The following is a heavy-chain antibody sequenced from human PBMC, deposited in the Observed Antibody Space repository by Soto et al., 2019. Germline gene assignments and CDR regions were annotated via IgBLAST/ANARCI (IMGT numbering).Heavy chain of an antibody. CDR3: AKKGEGYSYGSGMDV. Sequence: PGGSLRLSCAAPGFTFSSYAMSWVRQAPGKGLEWVSAISGSGGSTYYADSVKGRFTISRDNSKNTLYLQMNSLRAEDTAVYYCAKKGEGYSYGSGMDVWGQGTTVPVSS. D-gene: IGHD5-18*01. CDR1: GFTFSSYA. CDR2: ISGSGGST. J-gene: IGHJ6*02. V-gene: IGHV3-23*01.